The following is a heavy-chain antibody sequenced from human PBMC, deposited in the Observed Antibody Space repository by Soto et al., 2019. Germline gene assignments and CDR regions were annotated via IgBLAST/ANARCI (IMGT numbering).Heavy chain of an antibody. D-gene: IGHD7-27*01. J-gene: IGHJ4*02. CDR1: GGSVRTGSYH. V-gene: IGHV4-61*01. Sequence: LSLTCSVSGGSVRTGSYHWSWIRQPPGKGLEWIGFIPNNGSPDYNPSLKSRVVVSIDRSKNQFSLKVNSVTAADTAVYFCARIGWGGDSWGQGTLVTVSS. CDR3: ARIGWGGDS. CDR2: IPNNGSP.